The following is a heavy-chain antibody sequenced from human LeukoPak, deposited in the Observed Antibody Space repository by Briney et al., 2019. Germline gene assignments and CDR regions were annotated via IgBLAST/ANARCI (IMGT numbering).Heavy chain of an antibody. V-gene: IGHV3-7*01. J-gene: IGHJ4*02. CDR1: GFTFSSHW. CDR2: IKKDGSEK. Sequence: GGSLRLSCAASGFTFSSHWISWVRQAPGKGLEWVANIKKDGSEKYYVDAVKGRFTISRDNAKTSLYLQMNSLRAEDTAVYYCARDLSGIAGYTYGRGIDYWGQGTLVTVSS. CDR3: ARDLSGIAGYTYGRGIDY. D-gene: IGHD5-18*01.